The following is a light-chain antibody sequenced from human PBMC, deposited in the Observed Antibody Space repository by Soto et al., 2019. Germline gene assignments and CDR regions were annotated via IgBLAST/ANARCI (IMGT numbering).Light chain of an antibody. CDR3: QQHNSYPWT. Sequence: IQIAQSPFTLSASVGDRVTISFRASQTITSWLAWYQQKPGKAPKLLIYDASSLESGVPSRFSGSGSGTEFTLTISSLQPDDFATYYCQQHNSYPWTFGQGTKVDIK. CDR1: QTITSW. J-gene: IGKJ1*01. V-gene: IGKV1-5*01. CDR2: DAS.